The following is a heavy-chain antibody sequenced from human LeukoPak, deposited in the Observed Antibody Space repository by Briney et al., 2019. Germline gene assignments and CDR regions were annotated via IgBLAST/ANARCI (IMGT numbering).Heavy chain of an antibody. CDR3: ARGTNYYGMDV. CDR2: IYYSGSI. Sequence: SETLSLTCSVSGGSISSYYWSWIRQPPGKGLEWIAYIYYSGSIDHNPSLKSRVTISVDTSKNQFSLKLSSVTAADTAVYYCARGTNYYGMDVWGQGTTVTDS. J-gene: IGHJ6*02. V-gene: IGHV4-59*01. CDR1: GGSISSYY.